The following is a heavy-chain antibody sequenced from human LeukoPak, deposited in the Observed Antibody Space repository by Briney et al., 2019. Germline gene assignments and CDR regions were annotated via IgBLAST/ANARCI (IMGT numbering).Heavy chain of an antibody. Sequence: SVKVSCKASGGTFSSYAISWVRQAPGQGLEWMGGIIPIFGTANYAQKFQGRVTITADESTSTAYMELSSLRSEDTAVYYCATSPGSGSYKYYFDYWGQGTLVTVSS. J-gene: IGHJ4*02. CDR1: GGTFSSYA. CDR3: ATSPGSGSYKYYFDY. V-gene: IGHV1-69*13. D-gene: IGHD1-26*01. CDR2: IIPIFGTA.